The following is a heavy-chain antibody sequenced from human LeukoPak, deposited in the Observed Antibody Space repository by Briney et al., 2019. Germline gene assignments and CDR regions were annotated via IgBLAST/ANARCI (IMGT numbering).Heavy chain of an antibody. CDR3: ARWGYFDSSGYFVVDY. J-gene: IGHJ4*02. D-gene: IGHD3-22*01. V-gene: IGHV4-59*01. CDR1: GGSISRYY. CDR2: IHYSGST. Sequence: SETLSLTCTVSGGSISRYYWNWIRQPPGERLEWIGWIHYSGSTAYNPSLESRVTMSVDTSKNRISLKMTSVTAADTATYYCARWGYFDSSGYFVVDYWGQGALVTVSS.